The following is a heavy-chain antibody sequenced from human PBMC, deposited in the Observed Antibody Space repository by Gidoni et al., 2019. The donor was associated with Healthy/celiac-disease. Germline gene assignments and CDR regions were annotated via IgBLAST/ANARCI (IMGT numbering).Heavy chain of an antibody. CDR2: ISSSSSYI. V-gene: IGHV3-21*01. CDR1: GFTFRSYS. J-gene: IGHJ4*02. CDR3: ARDLSFGVVIHLKYFDY. D-gene: IGHD3-3*01. Sequence: EVQLVESGGGLVKPGGSLRLPCAASGFTFRSYSMNWVRQAPGKGLEWVSSISSSSSYIYYADSVKGRFTISRDNAKNSLYLQMNSLRAEDTAVYYCARDLSFGVVIHLKYFDYWGQGTLVTVSS.